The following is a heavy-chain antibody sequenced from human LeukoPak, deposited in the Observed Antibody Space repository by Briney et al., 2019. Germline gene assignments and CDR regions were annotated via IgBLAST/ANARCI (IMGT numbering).Heavy chain of an antibody. V-gene: IGHV1-69*06. CDR3: ARGYYGDYGAADDFDI. CDR1: GGTFSSYA. J-gene: IGHJ3*02. CDR2: IIPNLGTA. Sequence: SVKVSCKASGGTFSSYAMSWARQSPGQGREWMGGIIPNLGTANYAQKFQGRVTITADKYTSTAYMELSSLRYEETAVYYCARGYYGDYGAADDFDIWGQGTMVTVSS. D-gene: IGHD4-17*01.